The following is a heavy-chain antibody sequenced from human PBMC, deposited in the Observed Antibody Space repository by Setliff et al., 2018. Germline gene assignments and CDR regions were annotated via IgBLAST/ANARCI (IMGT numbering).Heavy chain of an antibody. CDR2: INQSGSG. Sequence: SETLSLTCTVYGAPFSDYYWSWIRQPPGKGLEWFGEINQSGSGDYNPSFKGRVTISVDTSKKQFSLTLTSVTAADTALYYCRQAVVGRDVFDIWGQGTVVTVSS. CDR1: GAPFSDYY. V-gene: IGHV4-34*01. D-gene: IGHD1-1*01. J-gene: IGHJ3*02. CDR3: RQAVVGRDVFDI.